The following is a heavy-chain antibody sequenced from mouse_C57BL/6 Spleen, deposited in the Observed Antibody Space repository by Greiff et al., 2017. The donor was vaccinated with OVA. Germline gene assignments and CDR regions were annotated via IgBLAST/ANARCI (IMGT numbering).Heavy chain of an antibody. Sequence: QVQLQQPGTELVKPGASVKLSCKASGYTFTISCMHWVKQRPGQGLEWIGNINPSNGGTNYNEKFKSKATLTVDHSSSTAYMQLSSLTSEDSAVYYCARDYYGSSYDYAMDYWGQGTSVTVSS. CDR3: ARDYYGSSYDYAMDY. V-gene: IGHV1-53*01. CDR2: INPSNGGT. CDR1: GYTFTISC. D-gene: IGHD1-1*01. J-gene: IGHJ4*01.